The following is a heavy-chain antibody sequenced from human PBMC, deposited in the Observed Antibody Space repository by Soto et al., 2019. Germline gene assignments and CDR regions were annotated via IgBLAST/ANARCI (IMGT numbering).Heavy chain of an antibody. Sequence: SETLSLTCSVSGGSISGHYWIWIRQSPGKGLEWIGYIFYTGSTNYNPSLKSRVTLSVDTSKNQFSLRLSSVTAADTAVYYCARVGSSGWSPDYWGQGALVTAPQ. D-gene: IGHD6-19*01. CDR3: ARVGSSGWSPDY. CDR2: IFYTGST. V-gene: IGHV4-59*11. CDR1: GGSISGHY. J-gene: IGHJ4*02.